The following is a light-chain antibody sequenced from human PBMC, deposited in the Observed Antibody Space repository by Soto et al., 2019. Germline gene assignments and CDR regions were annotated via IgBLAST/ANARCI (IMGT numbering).Light chain of an antibody. J-gene: IGKJ4*01. CDR2: DAS. CDR3: QQRRKWPLT. V-gene: IGKV3-11*01. CDR1: QSVNSY. Sequence: EIVLTQSPATLSLSPGERATLSCRASQSVNSYVAWYQQRPGQAPRLLIYDASNRATGIPARFSGSGSGTDFTLTITSLEPEDFAVYFCQQRRKWPLTFGGGTKVEIK.